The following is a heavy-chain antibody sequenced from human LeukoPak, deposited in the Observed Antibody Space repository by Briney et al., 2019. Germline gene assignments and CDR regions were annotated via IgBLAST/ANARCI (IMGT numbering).Heavy chain of an antibody. D-gene: IGHD3-9*01. CDR2: ISGSGGST. J-gene: IGHJ4*02. V-gene: IGHV3-23*01. CDR3: AKEDYDILTGYPPPLIDY. Sequence: GGSLRLSCAASGFTFSSYAMSWVRQAPGKGLEWVSAISGSGGSTYYADSVKGRFTISRDNSKNTLYLQMNSLRAEDTAVYYCAKEDYDILTGYPPPLIDYWGQGTLVTVSS. CDR1: GFTFSSYA.